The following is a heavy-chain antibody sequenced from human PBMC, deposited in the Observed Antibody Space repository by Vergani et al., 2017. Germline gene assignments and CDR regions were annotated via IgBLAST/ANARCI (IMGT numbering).Heavy chain of an antibody. CDR2: ISGSGGST. CDR1: GFTFSSYA. D-gene: IGHD3-22*01. Sequence: EVQLLESGGGLVQPGGSLRLSCAASGFTFSSYAMSWVRQAPGKGLEWVSAISGSGGSTYYADSVKGRFTISRDNSKNTLYLQMNSLRAEDTAVYYCAKDAGYYYDSSGYHGNDAFEIWGQGTMVTVSS. CDR3: AKDAGYYYDSSGYHGNDAFEI. V-gene: IGHV3-23*01. J-gene: IGHJ3*02.